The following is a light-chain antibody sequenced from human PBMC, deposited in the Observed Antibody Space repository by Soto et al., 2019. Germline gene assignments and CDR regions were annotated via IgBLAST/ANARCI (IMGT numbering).Light chain of an antibody. V-gene: IGKV3-20*01. J-gene: IGKJ1*01. CDR2: GAS. CDR3: QQYSSTFWT. Sequence: EIVLTQSPGTLSLSPREKTNLSSKSSYCISSIYLAWYQQKPGQAPRLLVYGASSRATGIPDRFSGSGSGTDFTLTISRLEPEDFALYYCQQYSSTFWTLGQGTKVDI. CDR1: YCISSIY.